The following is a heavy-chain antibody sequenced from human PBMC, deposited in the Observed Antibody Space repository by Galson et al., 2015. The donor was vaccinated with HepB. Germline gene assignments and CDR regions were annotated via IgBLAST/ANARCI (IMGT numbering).Heavy chain of an antibody. V-gene: IGHV4-59*12. CDR1: GASTNSYY. Sequence: QVQLQESGPGLVKPSETLSLTCTVSGASTNSYYWTWIRQPPGKGLEWIGKINHSGSTHYSPSLKSRVTVSLDTSKNQFSLKLSSVTAADTAVYYCARGLGYCSGANCYSRDAFDIWGQGTMVTVSS. D-gene: IGHD2-15*01. J-gene: IGHJ3*02. CDR3: ARGLGYCSGANCYSRDAFDI. CDR2: INHSGST.